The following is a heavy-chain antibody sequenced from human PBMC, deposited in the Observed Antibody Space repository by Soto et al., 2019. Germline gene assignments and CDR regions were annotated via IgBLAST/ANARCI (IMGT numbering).Heavy chain of an antibody. CDR2: ISGSSDT. CDR1: GFTFTSYG. CDR3: ATYGGDSGGYEYFQR. Sequence: EVQLLESGGGLEPPGGSLRLSCVTSGFTFTSYGMSWVRQAPGKGLEWVSAISGSSDTYYPDSVKGRFTISRGNSKSTLYLHMNALRAEDTAVYYCATYGGDSGGYEYFQRWGQGCLVTVSS. V-gene: IGHV3-23*01. D-gene: IGHD4-17*01. J-gene: IGHJ1*01.